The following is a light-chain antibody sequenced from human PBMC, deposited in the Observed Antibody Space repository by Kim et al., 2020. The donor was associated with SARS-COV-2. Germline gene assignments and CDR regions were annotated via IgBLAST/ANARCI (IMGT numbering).Light chain of an antibody. Sequence: GQSVTISCTGTNSDVGGYNYVSWYQQHPCKVPKLMIYDVTKRPSGVPDRFSGSKSGETASLTISGLQAEDEADYYCCSYAGSYNLVFGGGTKLTVL. V-gene: IGLV2-11*03. CDR3: CSYAGSYNLV. J-gene: IGLJ3*02. CDR1: NSDVGGYNY. CDR2: DVT.